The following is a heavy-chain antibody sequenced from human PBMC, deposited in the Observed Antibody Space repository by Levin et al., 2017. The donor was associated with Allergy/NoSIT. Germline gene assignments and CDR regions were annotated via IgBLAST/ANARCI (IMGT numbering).Heavy chain of an antibody. J-gene: IGHJ1*01. CDR2: IYYSGST. D-gene: IGHD3-10*01. CDR1: GGSVSSGGYY. V-gene: IGHV4-31*03. Sequence: SETLSLTCTVSGGSVSSGGYYWSWIRQHPGKGLEWIGYIYYSGSTYFNPSLKSRVTISVDTSQNQFSLKLTSVTAADTAVYYCARYVSGSYVLYAEYFQHWGQGTLVTVSS. CDR3: ARYVSGSYVLYAEYFQH.